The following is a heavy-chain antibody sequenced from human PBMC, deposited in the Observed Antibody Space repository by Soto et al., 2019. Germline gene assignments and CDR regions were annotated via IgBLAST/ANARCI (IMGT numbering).Heavy chain of an antibody. CDR2: IIPIFGTA. J-gene: IGHJ4*02. CDR3: ARGMTVDTAMAYYFDY. Sequence: SVKVSCKASGGTFSSYAISWVRQAPGQGLEWMGGIIPIFGTANYAQKFQGRVTITADESTSTAYMELSSLRSEDTAVYYCARGMTVDTAMAYYFDYWGQGTLVTVSS. V-gene: IGHV1-69*13. CDR1: GGTFSSYA. D-gene: IGHD5-18*01.